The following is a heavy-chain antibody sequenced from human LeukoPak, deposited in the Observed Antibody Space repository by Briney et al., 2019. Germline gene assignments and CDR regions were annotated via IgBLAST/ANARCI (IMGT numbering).Heavy chain of an antibody. V-gene: IGHV3-23*01. J-gene: IGHJ4*02. CDR2: ISGSGGST. Sequence: GGSLRLSCAASGFTFSYYWMHWVRQAPGKGLEWVSAISGSGGSTYYADSVKGRFTISRDNSKNTLYLQMNSLRAEDTAVYYCAKPKEGQIFDYWGQGTLVTVSS. CDR1: GFTFSYYW. CDR3: AKPKEGQIFDY.